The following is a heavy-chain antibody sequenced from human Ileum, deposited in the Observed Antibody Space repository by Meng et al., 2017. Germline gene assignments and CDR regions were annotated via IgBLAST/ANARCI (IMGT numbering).Heavy chain of an antibody. CDR2: AST. D-gene: IGHD7-27*01. CDR1: GASVTNSHYQ. Sequence: VQLPESGPGLVRPSETLSLIFTVSGASVTNSHYQWGWIRQPPGKGLEWIGYASTNYNPSLKSRLTISLDTSKNQVSLKLTSVTAADTAVYYCARDHWGSLDYWGQGILVTVSS. V-gene: IGHV4-61*01. CDR3: ARDHWGSLDY. J-gene: IGHJ4*02.